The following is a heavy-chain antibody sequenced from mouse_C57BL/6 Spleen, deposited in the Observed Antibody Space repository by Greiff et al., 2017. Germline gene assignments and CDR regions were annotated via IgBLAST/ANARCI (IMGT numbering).Heavy chain of an antibody. V-gene: IGHV1-61*01. J-gene: IGHJ2*01. CDR1: GYTFTSYW. Sequence: QVQLQQPGAELVRPGSSVKLSCKASGYTFTSYWMDWVKQRPGQGLEWIGNIYPSDSETHYNQKFKDKATLTVDKSSSPAYMQLSSLTSEDSAVYYCARIYYGSYPDYWGQGTTLTVSS. CDR3: ARIYYGSYPDY. D-gene: IGHD2-1*01. CDR2: IYPSDSET.